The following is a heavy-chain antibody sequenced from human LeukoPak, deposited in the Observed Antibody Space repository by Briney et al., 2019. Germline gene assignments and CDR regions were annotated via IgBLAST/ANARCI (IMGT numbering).Heavy chain of an antibody. D-gene: IGHD4-17*01. CDR2: INSDGSSR. J-gene: IGHJ5*02. CDR3: ARAEDDYGDPNWFEP. CDR1: GFAFSNYW. Sequence: GGSLRLSCAASGFAFSNYWMHWVRQTPGNGLGWVSRINSDGSSRNYADSVKCRFTISRDNAKNTLYLQMNSLRAEDTAVYYCARAEDDYGDPNWFEPWGPGTLVTASS. V-gene: IGHV3-74*01.